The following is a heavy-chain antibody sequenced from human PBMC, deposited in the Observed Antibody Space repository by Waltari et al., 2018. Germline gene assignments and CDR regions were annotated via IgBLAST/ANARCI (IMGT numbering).Heavy chain of an antibody. CDR2: INPNSGGT. CDR3: ARVISGSGYDLNDAFDI. V-gene: IGHV1-2*06. D-gene: IGHD5-12*01. J-gene: IGHJ3*02. CDR1: GYTFTGYY. Sequence: QVQLVQSGAEVKKPGASVKVSCKASGYTFTGYYMHWVRQAPRQGLEWMGRINPNSGGTNYAQKFQGRVTMTRDTSISTAYMELSRLRSDDTAVYYCARVISGSGYDLNDAFDIWGQGTMVTVSS.